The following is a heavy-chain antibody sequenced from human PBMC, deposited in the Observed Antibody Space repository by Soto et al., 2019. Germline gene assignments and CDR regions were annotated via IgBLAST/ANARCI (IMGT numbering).Heavy chain of an antibody. CDR3: VKGDLDTAVVNSPDAFDF. J-gene: IGHJ3*01. D-gene: IGHD5-18*01. CDR2: ISFDGNNK. CDR1: GFIFNDYG. Sequence: QVKLVESGGGVVQPGRSLRLSCEASGFIFNDYGMHWVRQAPGKGLDWVAVISFDGNNKYYAQSVKGRFTISRDNSKNTLCLHMDSLRREDTAVYHCVKGDLDTAVVNSPDAFDFWGQGTMVTVSS. V-gene: IGHV3-30*18.